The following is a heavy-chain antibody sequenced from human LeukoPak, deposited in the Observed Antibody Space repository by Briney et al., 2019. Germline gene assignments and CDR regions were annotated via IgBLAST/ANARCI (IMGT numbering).Heavy chain of an antibody. V-gene: IGHV4-34*01. CDR3: ARSSSGWSLLYYYYYYMDV. D-gene: IGHD6-19*01. J-gene: IGHJ6*03. CDR1: GGSFSGYY. CDR2: INHSGST. Sequence: SPSETLSLTCAVYGGSFSGYYWSWIRQPPGKGLEWIGEINHSGSTNYNPSLKSRVTISVDTSKNQFSLKLSSVTAADTAVYYCARSSSGWSLLYYYYYYMDVWGKGTTVTVSS.